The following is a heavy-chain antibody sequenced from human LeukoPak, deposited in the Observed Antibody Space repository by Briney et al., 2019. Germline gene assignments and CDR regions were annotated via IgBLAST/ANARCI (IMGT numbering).Heavy chain of an antibody. D-gene: IGHD4-17*01. J-gene: IGHJ4*02. Sequence: PSETLSLTCAVYGGSFSGYYWSWIRQPPGKGLEWIGEINHSGSTYYNPSLKSRVTISVDTSKNQFSLKLSSVTAADTAVYYCARGRGTVTTSYYFDYWGQGTLVTVSS. CDR1: GGSFSGYY. V-gene: IGHV4-34*01. CDR3: ARGRGTVTTSYYFDY. CDR2: INHSGST.